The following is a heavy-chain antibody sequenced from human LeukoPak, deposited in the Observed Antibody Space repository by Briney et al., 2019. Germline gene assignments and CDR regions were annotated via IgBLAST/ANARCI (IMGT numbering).Heavy chain of an antibody. D-gene: IGHD2-2*02. CDR2: INPNRGGT. J-gene: IGHJ4*02. CDR3: ARGQLLYIGFLLVDY. V-gene: IGHV1-2*02. Sequence: ASVKVSCKASGDTFSGYYRHWVRQAPGQGLEWMGWINPNRGGTNYAKKIKGRVTMTRDTTNRTAYMEMSRLRDDDTAVYYCARGQLLYIGFLLVDYWGQGTLVTVSS. CDR1: GDTFSGYY.